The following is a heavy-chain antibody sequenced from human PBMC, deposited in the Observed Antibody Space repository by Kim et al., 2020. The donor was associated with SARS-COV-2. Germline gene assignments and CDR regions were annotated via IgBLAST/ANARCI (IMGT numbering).Heavy chain of an antibody. CDR3: ARPVATITRGTNWFDP. D-gene: IGHD5-12*01. J-gene: IGHJ5*02. V-gene: IGHV4-34*01. CDR1: GGSFSGYY. CDR2: INHSGST. Sequence: SETLSLTCAVYGGSFSGYYWSWIRQPPGKGLEWIGEINHSGSTNYNPSLKSRVTISVDTSKNQFSLKLSSVTAADTAVYYCARPVATITRGTNWFDPWGQGTLVTVSS.